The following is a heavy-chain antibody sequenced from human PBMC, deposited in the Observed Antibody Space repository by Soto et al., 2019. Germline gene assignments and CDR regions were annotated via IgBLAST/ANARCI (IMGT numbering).Heavy chain of an antibody. D-gene: IGHD1-1*01. V-gene: IGHV4-4*02. CDR1: GGSISSSNW. J-gene: IGHJ6*02. Sequence: SETLSLTCAVSGGSISSSNWWSWVRQPPGKGLEWIGEIYHSGSTNYNPSLKSRLIISVDKSENQFSLKLSSVTAADTALYHCARGRLTSGTIRDGTWGLYYYYGMDIWGQGTTVTVSS. CDR3: ARGRLTSGTIRDGTWGLYYYYGMDI. CDR2: IYHSGST.